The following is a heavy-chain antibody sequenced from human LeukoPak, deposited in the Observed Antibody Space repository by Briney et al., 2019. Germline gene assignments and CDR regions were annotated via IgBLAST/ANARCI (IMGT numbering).Heavy chain of an antibody. CDR1: GGSTSNTSYY. Sequence: PSETLSLTCTVSGGSTSNTSYYWGRIRQPPGKGLEWIGSIYYSGSTYYNPSLKSRVTISVDTSKNQFSLKLSSVTAADTAVYYCARGKYSYGRPDPYYFDYWGQGTLVTVSS. V-gene: IGHV4-39*07. D-gene: IGHD5-18*01. J-gene: IGHJ4*02. CDR3: ARGKYSYGRPDPYYFDY. CDR2: IYYSGST.